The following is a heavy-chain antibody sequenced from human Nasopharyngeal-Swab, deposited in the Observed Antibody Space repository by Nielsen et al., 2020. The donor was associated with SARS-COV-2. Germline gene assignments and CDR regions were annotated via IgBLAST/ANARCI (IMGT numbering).Heavy chain of an antibody. CDR2: IRSTAYSGTT. Sequence: GESLKISCTASGFTFGDYAMSWFRQAPGKGLEWVGFIRSTAYSGTTAYAASVKDRFTISRDNSKSIAYLQMNSLKTEDSGVYYCARDPRHYSSGWHVDYWGQGTLATVSS. CDR3: ARDPRHYSSGWHVDY. V-gene: IGHV3-49*03. J-gene: IGHJ4*02. D-gene: IGHD6-19*01. CDR1: GFTFGDYA.